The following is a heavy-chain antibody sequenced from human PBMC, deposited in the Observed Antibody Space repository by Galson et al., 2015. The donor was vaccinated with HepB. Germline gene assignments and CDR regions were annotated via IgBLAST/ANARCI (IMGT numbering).Heavy chain of an antibody. J-gene: IGHJ5*02. CDR1: GFIFSTYA. D-gene: IGHD1-26*01. CDR3: VKGLTSTWYSYAS. Sequence: SLRLSCAASGFIFSTYAMHWVRQAPGKGLEWVSFIRYDSTKKDYADSVKGRFTISRDNSKNTLSLQMNSLRPEDTALYYCVKGLTSTWYSYASWGQGTLVTVSS. V-gene: IGHV3-30*02. CDR2: IRYDSTKK.